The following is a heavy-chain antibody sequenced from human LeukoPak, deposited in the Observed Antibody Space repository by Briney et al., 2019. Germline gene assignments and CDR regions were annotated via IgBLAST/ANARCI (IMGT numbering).Heavy chain of an antibody. Sequence: ASVKVSCKASGYTFTSYAMNWVRQAPGQGLEWMGWINTNTGNPTYAQGFTGRFVFSLDTSVSTAYLQISSLKAKDTAVYYCARGGYYDILTAPGYWGQGTLVTVSS. CDR2: INTNTGNP. V-gene: IGHV7-4-1*02. CDR1: GYTFTSYA. D-gene: IGHD3-9*01. J-gene: IGHJ4*02. CDR3: ARGGYYDILTAPGY.